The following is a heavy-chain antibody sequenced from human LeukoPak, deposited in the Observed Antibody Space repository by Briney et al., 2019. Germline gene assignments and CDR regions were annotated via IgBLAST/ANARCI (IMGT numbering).Heavy chain of an antibody. Sequence: SGTLSLTCTVSGGSISSYYWSWIRQPPGKGLEWIGYIYYSGSTNYNPSLKSRVTISVDTSKNQFSLKLSSVTAADTAVYYCAREGRRSDCSSTSCYAKLYNWFDPWGQGTLVTVSS. CDR2: IYYSGST. CDR3: AREGRRSDCSSTSCYAKLYNWFDP. D-gene: IGHD2-2*01. J-gene: IGHJ5*02. CDR1: GGSISSYY. V-gene: IGHV4-59*01.